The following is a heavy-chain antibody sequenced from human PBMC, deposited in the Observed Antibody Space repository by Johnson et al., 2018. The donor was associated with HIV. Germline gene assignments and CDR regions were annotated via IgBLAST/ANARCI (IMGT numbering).Heavy chain of an antibody. J-gene: IGHJ3*02. D-gene: IGHD5-18*01. CDR3: ARAYSYGAFDI. Sequence: EVQLVESGGGLVQPGGSLRLSCGASGFTVSINYMTWVRQAPGKGLDWVSVIYSGGSTYYADSVKGRFTFSRDNSKNTLYLQMNSLRVEDTAVYYCARAYSYGAFDIWGQGTMVTVSS. CDR1: GFTVSINY. V-gene: IGHV3-66*01. CDR2: IYSGGST.